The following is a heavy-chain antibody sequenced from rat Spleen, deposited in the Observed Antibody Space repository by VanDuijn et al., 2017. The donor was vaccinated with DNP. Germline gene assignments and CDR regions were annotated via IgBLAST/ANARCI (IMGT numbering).Heavy chain of an antibody. V-gene: IGHV5-7*01. D-gene: IGHD1-12*01. J-gene: IGHJ4*01. CDR2: IAFDGRST. CDR1: GLTFSDYS. CDR3: ARHDYDRPNDFYGMDV. Sequence: EVQLVESGGGLVQPGRSLKLSCAASGLTFSDYSMAWVRQAPKKGLEWVATIAFDGRSTFYRDSVRGRVTISRENARSVLFLEMGSLRPEDTATYYCARHDYDRPNDFYGMDVWGQGTSVIVSS.